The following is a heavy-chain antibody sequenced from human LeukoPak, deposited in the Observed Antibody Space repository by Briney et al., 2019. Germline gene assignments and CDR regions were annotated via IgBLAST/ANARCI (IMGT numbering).Heavy chain of an antibody. CDR2: IYHSGST. J-gene: IGHJ4*02. D-gene: IGHD3-3*01. CDR1: GGSMSGHF. Sequence: TSDTLSLTCTVSGGSMSGHFWSWFRRPPGKGLEWIGYIYHSGSTKYNPSLKSRVTMSLDTSKNQFSLNLSSVTAADTAVYYCARVGGTIFGVVNRGAFDYWGQGTLVTVSS. CDR3: ARVGGTIFGVVNRGAFDY. V-gene: IGHV4-59*11.